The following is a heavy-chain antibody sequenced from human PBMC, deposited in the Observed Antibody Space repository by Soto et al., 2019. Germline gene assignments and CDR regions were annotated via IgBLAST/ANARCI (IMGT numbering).Heavy chain of an antibody. Sequence: SLRLSCAASGFSFVNYAMNWVRQAPGKGLEWVSGLSGSGTSTYYADSVKGRFTISRDNSRDTLFLQMNSLTADDTAVYYCAKATTNGGWFNPFDSWGQGALVTVSS. V-gene: IGHV3-23*01. CDR2: LSGSGTST. D-gene: IGHD6-19*01. CDR3: AKATTNGGWFNPFDS. J-gene: IGHJ4*02. CDR1: GFSFVNYA.